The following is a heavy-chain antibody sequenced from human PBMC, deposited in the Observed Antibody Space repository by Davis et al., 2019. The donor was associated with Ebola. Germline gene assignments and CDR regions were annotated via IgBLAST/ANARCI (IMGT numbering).Heavy chain of an antibody. D-gene: IGHD3-10*01. CDR3: VRDLRGWGDFDY. CDR1: GYTLVSYY. V-gene: IGHV1-46*01. CDR2: INPSGGTT. Sequence: ASVQVSCKASGYTLVSYYAHWVRQPPGQGLEWMGIINPSGGTTTYAQKFQGRVTMTRDTSTNTLYMELSSLTSGDTAVYYCVRDLRGWGDFDYWGQGTLVTVSS. J-gene: IGHJ4*02.